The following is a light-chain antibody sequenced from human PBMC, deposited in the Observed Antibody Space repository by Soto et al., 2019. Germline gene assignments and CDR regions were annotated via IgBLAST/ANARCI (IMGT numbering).Light chain of an antibody. CDR3: CSDAGSSTSWV. V-gene: IGLV2-23*01. Sequence: QSALTQPASVSGSPGQSITISCTGTSRDAGNYNFVSWYQQHPGKAPKVIIYEDSTRPSGVSNRISGSKSGNTASLTISGLQAEDEADYYCCSDAGSSTSWVFGGGTKLTV. CDR1: SRDAGNYNF. J-gene: IGLJ3*02. CDR2: EDS.